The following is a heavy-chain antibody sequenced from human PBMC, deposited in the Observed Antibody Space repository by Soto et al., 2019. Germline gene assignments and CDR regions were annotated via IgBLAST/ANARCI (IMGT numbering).Heavy chain of an antibody. V-gene: IGHV3-23*01. Sequence: GGSLRLSCAASGFTFSSYAMGWVRQAPGKGLEWVSTVSGGGATTNYADSVKGRFTISRDNAKSTLYLQMNSLRAEDTAVYYCAKDPYCSGGSCFGLGDWGQGTLVTVSS. CDR1: GFTFSSYA. J-gene: IGHJ4*02. CDR2: VSGGGATT. CDR3: AKDPYCSGGSCFGLGD. D-gene: IGHD2-15*01.